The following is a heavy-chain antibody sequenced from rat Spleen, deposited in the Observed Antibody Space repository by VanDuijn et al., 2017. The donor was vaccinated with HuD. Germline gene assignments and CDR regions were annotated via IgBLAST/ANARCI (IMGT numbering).Heavy chain of an antibody. CDR2: ISFDGGGT. CDR1: GFIFSNYG. CDR3: ATDPILQYFDY. V-gene: IGHV5-27*01. J-gene: IGHJ2*01. D-gene: IGHD1-1*01. Sequence: EVQLAESGGGLVQPGRSLKLSCAASGFIFSNYGMAWVRQAPKKGLEWVAYISFDGGGTYYPDSVKGRFTISRDNAKSTLYLQMDSLRSEDTATYYCATDPILQYFDYWGQGVMVTVSS.